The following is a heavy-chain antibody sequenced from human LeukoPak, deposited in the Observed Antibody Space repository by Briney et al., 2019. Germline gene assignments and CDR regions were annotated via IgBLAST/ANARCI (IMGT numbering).Heavy chain of an antibody. CDR2: ISYDGSNK. Sequence: PGGSLRLSCAASGFTFSSYAKHWVRQAPGKGLEWVAVISYDGSNKYYADSVKGRFTISRDNTKNILYLQMNSLRVEDTAVYFCARSQFDSWGQGTLVSVSS. CDR1: GFTFSSYA. V-gene: IGHV3-30*04. CDR3: ARSQFDS. J-gene: IGHJ4*02.